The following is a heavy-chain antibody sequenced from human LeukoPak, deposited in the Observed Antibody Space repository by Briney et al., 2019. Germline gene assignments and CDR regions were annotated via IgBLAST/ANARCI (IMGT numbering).Heavy chain of an antibody. CDR3: AASNTSNRLYY. CDR1: GFTFSSYG. CDR2: ISGSGGST. Sequence: GGSLRLSCAASGFTFSSYGMSWVRQAPGKGLEWVSAISGSGGSTYYADSVKGRFTISRDNSKNTLYLQMNSLRAEDTAVYYCAASNTSNRLYYWGQGTLVTVSS. D-gene: IGHD3-16*01. J-gene: IGHJ4*02. V-gene: IGHV3-23*01.